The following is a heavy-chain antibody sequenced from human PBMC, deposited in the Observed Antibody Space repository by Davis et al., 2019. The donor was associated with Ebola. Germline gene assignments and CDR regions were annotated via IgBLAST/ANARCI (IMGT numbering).Heavy chain of an antibody. V-gene: IGHV1-3*01. D-gene: IGHD1-26*01. J-gene: IGHJ4*02. CDR1: GYTFTSYA. CDR3: ARAGAPGYSGSYCGY. Sequence: ASVKVSCKASGYTFTSYAMHWVRQAPGQRLEWMGWINAGNGNTKYSQKFQGRVTITRDTSASTAYMELSSLRSEDTAVYYCARAGAPGYSGSYCGYWGQGTLVTVSS. CDR2: INAGNGNT.